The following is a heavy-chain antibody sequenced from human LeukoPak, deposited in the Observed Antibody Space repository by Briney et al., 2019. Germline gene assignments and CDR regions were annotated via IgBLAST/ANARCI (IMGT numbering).Heavy chain of an antibody. CDR3: ARVPGPKLLDP. J-gene: IGHJ5*02. CDR2: IYQSGST. CDR1: RYSIRSGYY. Sequence: PSEALSLTCTVSRYSIRSGYYWGWIPQPPGKGLEWIGGIYQSGSTYYNPSLKSRVTISVDTSKNQFSLKLSSVTAADTAVYYCARVPGPKLLDPWGQGTLVTVSS. V-gene: IGHV4-38-2*02.